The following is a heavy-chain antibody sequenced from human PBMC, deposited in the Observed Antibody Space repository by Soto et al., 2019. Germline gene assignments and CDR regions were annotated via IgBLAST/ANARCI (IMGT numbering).Heavy chain of an antibody. CDR1: GFTVSSNY. CDR2: IYTGGST. J-gene: IGHJ4*02. V-gene: IGHV3-66*04. CDR3: ARHDYSNYLDY. D-gene: IGHD4-4*01. Sequence: EVQLVESGGGLVQPGGSLRLSCAASGFTVSSNYMSWVRQAPERGLEWVSVIYTGGSTLYADSVKGRFTISRDNSKNTLYLQMNSLRAEDMAVYYCARHDYSNYLDYWGQGTPVTVSS.